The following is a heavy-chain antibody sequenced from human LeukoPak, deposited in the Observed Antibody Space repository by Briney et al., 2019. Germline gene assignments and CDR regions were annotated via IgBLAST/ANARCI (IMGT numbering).Heavy chain of an antibody. D-gene: IGHD3-10*01. Sequence: GASVKVSCKASGGTFSSYAISWVRQAPGQGLEWMVGVIPIFGTANYAQKFQGRVTITADESTSTAYMELSSLRSEDTAVYYCATSKDYGSGSYYGVWGQGTLVTVSS. J-gene: IGHJ4*02. V-gene: IGHV1-69*13. CDR1: GGTFSSYA. CDR2: VIPIFGTA. CDR3: ATSKDYGSGSYYGV.